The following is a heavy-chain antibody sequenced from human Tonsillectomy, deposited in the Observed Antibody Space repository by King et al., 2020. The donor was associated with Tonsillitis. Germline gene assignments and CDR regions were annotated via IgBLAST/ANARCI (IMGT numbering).Heavy chain of an antibody. V-gene: IGHV4-38-2*01. J-gene: IGHJ5*02. D-gene: IGHD2-21*02. CDR2: IYHSGST. CDR3: ARAQGVIVVVTDHWFDP. CDR1: GYSISSGYY. Sequence: VQLQESGPGLVKPSETLSLTCAVSGYSISSGYYWGWIRQPPGKGLEWIGSIYHSGSTYYNPSLKSRVTISVDTSKNQFSLKLSSVTAADTAVYYCARAQGVIVVVTDHWFDPWGQGTLVTVSS.